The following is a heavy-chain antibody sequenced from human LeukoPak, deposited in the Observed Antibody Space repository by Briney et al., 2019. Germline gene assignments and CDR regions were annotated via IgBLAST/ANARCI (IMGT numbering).Heavy chain of an antibody. J-gene: IGHJ4*02. CDR2: IYYSGST. Sequence: PSETLSLTCTVSGGSVSSGTYYWSWIRQPPGKGLEWIGYIYYSGSTNYNPSLKSRVTISVDTSKNQFSLKLSSVTAADTAVYYCARGKSDFWSGYYTGDYFDYWGQGTLVAVSS. V-gene: IGHV4-61*01. CDR3: ARGKSDFWSGYYTGDYFDY. D-gene: IGHD3-3*01. CDR1: GGSVSSGTYY.